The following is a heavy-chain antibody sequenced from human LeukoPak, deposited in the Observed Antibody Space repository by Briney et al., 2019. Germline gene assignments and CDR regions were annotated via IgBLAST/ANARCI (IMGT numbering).Heavy chain of an antibody. Sequence: GGSLRLSCAASGFTFSSNWMHWVRQGPGKGLVWVSRINSDGSGTSYADSVKGRFTISRANAKNTLYLQMNSLRAEDTAVYYCARAGEGLLAYSFDIWGQGTMVTVPS. D-gene: IGHD1-26*01. CDR1: GFTFSSNW. J-gene: IGHJ3*02. V-gene: IGHV3-74*01. CDR3: ARAGEGLLAYSFDI. CDR2: INSDGSGT.